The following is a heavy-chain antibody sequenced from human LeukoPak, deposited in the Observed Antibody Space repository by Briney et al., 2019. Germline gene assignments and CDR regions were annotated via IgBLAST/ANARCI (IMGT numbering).Heavy chain of an antibody. CDR2: ISSSSSYI. D-gene: IGHD3-22*01. CDR3: ARDLYDSSGYYYGIIDY. J-gene: IGHJ4*02. Sequence: PGGSLRLSCAASGFTFSSYSMNWVRQAPGKGLEWVSSISSSSSYIYYADSVKGRFTISRDNAKSSLYLQMNSLRAEDTAVYYCARDLYDSSGYYYGIIDYWGQGTLVTVSS. V-gene: IGHV3-21*01. CDR1: GFTFSSYS.